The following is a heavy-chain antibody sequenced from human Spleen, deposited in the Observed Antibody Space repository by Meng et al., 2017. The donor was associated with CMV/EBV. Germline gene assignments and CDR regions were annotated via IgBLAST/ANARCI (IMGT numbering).Heavy chain of an antibody. D-gene: IGHD3-22*01. V-gene: IGHV3-7*01. CDR3: ASDSSGYYYAY. CDR2: IKQDGSEK. J-gene: IGHJ4*02. Sequence: GESLKISCAASGFTFSNYWMSWVRQAPGKGLEWVANIKQDGSEKYYVDSVKGRFTISRDNAKNSLYLQMNSLRAEDTAVYYCASDSSGYYYAYWGQGTLVTVSS. CDR1: GFTFSNYW.